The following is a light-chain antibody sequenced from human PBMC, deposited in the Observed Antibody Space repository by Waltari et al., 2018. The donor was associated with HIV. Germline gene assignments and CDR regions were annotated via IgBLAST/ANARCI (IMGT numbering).Light chain of an antibody. J-gene: IGKJ4*01. CDR2: GAS. Sequence: DIQMTQSTSSLSASVGDRVTITCRASQGISNYLAWYQQKAGKVLKVLIYGASSLQSGVPSRFTGSGSGTEFTLTISSLQPEDVATYYCQSYKSAPFTFGGGTRVEIK. CDR3: QSYKSAPFT. V-gene: IGKV1-27*01. CDR1: QGISNY.